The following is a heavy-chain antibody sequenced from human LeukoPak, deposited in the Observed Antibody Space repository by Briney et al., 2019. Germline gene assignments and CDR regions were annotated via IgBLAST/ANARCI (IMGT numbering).Heavy chain of an antibody. D-gene: IGHD5-18*01. CDR1: GYTFTDYY. Sequence: ATVKISCKVSGYTFTDYYMHWVQQAPGKGLEWMGLVDPEDGETIYAEKFRGRVTITADTSTDTAYMELSSLRSEDTAVYYCATVYTASASYYFDYWGQGTLVTVSS. CDR2: VDPEDGET. CDR3: ATVYTASASYYFDY. V-gene: IGHV1-69-2*01. J-gene: IGHJ4*02.